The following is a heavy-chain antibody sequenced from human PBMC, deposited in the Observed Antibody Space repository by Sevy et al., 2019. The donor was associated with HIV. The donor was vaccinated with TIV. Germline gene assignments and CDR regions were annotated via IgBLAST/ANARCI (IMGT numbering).Heavy chain of an antibody. J-gene: IGHJ4*02. Sequence: SETLSLTCTVSGGSISYYYWSWIRQPPGKGLEWIGYISYSGSTTYNPSLKSPVTISVDTSKNQFSLKLNSVTAADTAVYYCARDRYCSGGSCSYFDYWGQGALVTVSS. D-gene: IGHD2-15*01. CDR1: GGSISYYY. CDR3: ARDRYCSGGSCSYFDY. CDR2: ISYSGST. V-gene: IGHV4-59*13.